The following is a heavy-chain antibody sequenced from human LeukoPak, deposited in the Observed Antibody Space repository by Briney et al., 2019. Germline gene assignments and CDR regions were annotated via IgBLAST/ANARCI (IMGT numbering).Heavy chain of an antibody. V-gene: IGHV3-30-3*01. Sequence: GGSLRLSCAASGFTFSSYAMHWVRQAPGKGLEWVAVISYDGSNKYYADSVKGRFTISRDNSKNTLYLQMNSLRAEDTAVYYCARAHPRGGNTMIVVVKPLDYWGQGTLVTVSS. CDR2: ISYDGSNK. J-gene: IGHJ4*02. CDR1: GFTFSSYA. D-gene: IGHD3-22*01. CDR3: ARAHPRGGNTMIVVVKPLDY.